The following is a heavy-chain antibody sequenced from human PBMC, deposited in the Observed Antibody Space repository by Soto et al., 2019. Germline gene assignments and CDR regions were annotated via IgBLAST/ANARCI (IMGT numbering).Heavy chain of an antibody. CDR3: AKGGRSGWYREGNWFDP. CDR1: GFTFSSYG. D-gene: IGHD6-19*01. CDR2: ISYDGSNK. V-gene: IGHV3-30*18. J-gene: IGHJ5*02. Sequence: GSLRLSCAASGFTFSSYGMHWVRQAPGKGLEWVAVISYDGSNKYYADSVKGRFTISRDNSKNTPYLQMNSLRAEDTAVYYCAKGGRSGWYREGNWFDPWGQGTMVTVSS.